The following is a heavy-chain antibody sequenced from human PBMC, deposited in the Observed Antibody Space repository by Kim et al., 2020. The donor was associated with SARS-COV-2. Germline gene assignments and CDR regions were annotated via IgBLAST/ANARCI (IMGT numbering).Heavy chain of an antibody. CDR2: INTDNGNT. V-gene: IGHV1-3*04. J-gene: IGHJ6*02. CDR3: ARDGVVLTAIYDYYYGMDV. D-gene: IGHD2-21*02. Sequence: RQAPGQRLEWVGWINTDNGNTKYSENFQGRVSMTRDTSASIAYMELTSLRSEDTAVYYCARDGVVLTAIYDYYYGMDVWGQGTTVTVSS.